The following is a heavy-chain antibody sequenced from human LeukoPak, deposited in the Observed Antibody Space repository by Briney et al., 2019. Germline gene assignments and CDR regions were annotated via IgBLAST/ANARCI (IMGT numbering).Heavy chain of an antibody. CDR2: TYYRSTWYS. Sequence: SQTLSLTCAISGDSVSSSGDSWNWIRQSPSRGLEWLGRTYYRSTWYSDYAVSVISRITITADTSKNQVSLQLNSVNPEDSAVYYCVRNRARPYCGGGRDLCYFYRMDVWGQGTTVTVSS. CDR1: GDSVSSSGDS. V-gene: IGHV6-1*01. J-gene: IGHJ6*02. D-gene: IGHD2-21*01. CDR3: VRNRARPYCGGGRDLCYFYRMDV.